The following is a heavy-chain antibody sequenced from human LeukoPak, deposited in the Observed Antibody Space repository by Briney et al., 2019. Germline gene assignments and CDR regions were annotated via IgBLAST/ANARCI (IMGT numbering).Heavy chain of an antibody. CDR1: GFSVSGYW. D-gene: IGHD6-19*01. CDR2: ISSSSSYI. J-gene: IGHJ6*02. V-gene: IGHV3-21*01. CDR3: ARDRVSSGWYYYGMDV. Sequence: GGSLRLSCAVSGFSVSGYWMNWVRQAPGKGLEWVSSISSSSSYIFYADSVKGRFTISRDNAKNSLYLQMNSLRAEDTAVYYCARDRVSSGWYYYGMDVWGQGTTVTVSS.